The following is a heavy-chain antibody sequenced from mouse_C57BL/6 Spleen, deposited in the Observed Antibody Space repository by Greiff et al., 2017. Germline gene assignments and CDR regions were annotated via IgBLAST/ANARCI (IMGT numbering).Heavy chain of an antibody. J-gene: IGHJ2*01. Sequence: QVQLQQPGAELVKPGASVKLSCKASGYTFTSYWMHWVKQRPGRGLEWIGRIDPNSGGTKYNEKFQSKATLTVDKPSSTAYMQLSSLTSADAAVYYCATGVITTVVAHFDYWGQGTTLTVSS. V-gene: IGHV1-72*01. CDR3: ATGVITTVVAHFDY. CDR1: GYTFTSYW. CDR2: IDPNSGGT. D-gene: IGHD1-1*01.